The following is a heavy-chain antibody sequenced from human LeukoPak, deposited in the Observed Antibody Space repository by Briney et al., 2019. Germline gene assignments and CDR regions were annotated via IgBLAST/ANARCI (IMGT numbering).Heavy chain of an antibody. Sequence: TGGSLRLSCAASGLTFNNYALTWIRQAPGKGLEWVSSISGSGGSTYYADSVKGRFTISRDNSKNTLYLQMNSLRAEDTAVYYCAKAPTGYSSGWCDYWGQGTLVTVSS. CDR3: AKAPTGYSSGWCDY. CDR2: ISGSGGST. D-gene: IGHD6-19*01. J-gene: IGHJ4*02. V-gene: IGHV3-23*01. CDR1: GLTFNNYA.